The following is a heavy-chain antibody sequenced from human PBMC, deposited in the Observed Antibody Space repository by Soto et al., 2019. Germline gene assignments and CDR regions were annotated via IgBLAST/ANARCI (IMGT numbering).Heavy chain of an antibody. D-gene: IGHD3-3*01. V-gene: IGHV3-72*01. CDR3: ADLTWSGSYLP. CDR1: GFTLSNHY. CDR2: IKNAARSYRT. Sequence: EVQLVESGGALVQPGGSLRLSCVASGFTLSNHYMDWVRQPPGKGLEWIGLIKNAARSYRTEHAASVKGRFTTPRDDSKSTVDLQMNSLRTEDTAVYYCADLTWSGSYLPWGQGTLVTVSS. J-gene: IGHJ5*02.